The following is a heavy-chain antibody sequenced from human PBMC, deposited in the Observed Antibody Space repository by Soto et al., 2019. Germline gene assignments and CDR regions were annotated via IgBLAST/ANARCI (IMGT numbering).Heavy chain of an antibody. D-gene: IGHD6-13*01. CDR1: GFTFSSYG. Sequence: QVQLVESGGGVVQPGRSLRLSCAASGFTFSSYGMHWVRQAPGKGLEWVALISYDGSDKYYAYSVKGRFTISRDNSKNTLYLPMNSLRVEDTAVYYCGAGQYFSDYWGQGTLVTVSS. V-gene: IGHV3-30*03. CDR2: ISYDGSDK. CDR3: GAGQYFSDY. J-gene: IGHJ4*02.